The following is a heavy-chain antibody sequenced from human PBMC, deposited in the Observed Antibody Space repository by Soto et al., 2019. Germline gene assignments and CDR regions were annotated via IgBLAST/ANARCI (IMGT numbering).Heavy chain of an antibody. CDR1: GGTFSSYA. CDR3: ALVGTTVIAHSSAFDI. D-gene: IGHD4-17*01. CDR2: IIPIFGTA. Sequence: QVQLVQSGAEVKKPGSSVKVSCKASGGTFSSYAISWVRQAPGQGLEWMGGIIPIFGTANYAQKFQGRVTITADESTSTAYMELSSLRSEDTAVYYCALVGTTVIAHSSAFDIWGQGTMVTVSS. V-gene: IGHV1-69*12. J-gene: IGHJ3*02.